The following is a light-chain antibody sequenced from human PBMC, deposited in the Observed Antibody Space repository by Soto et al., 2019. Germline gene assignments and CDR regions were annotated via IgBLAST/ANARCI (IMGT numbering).Light chain of an antibody. J-gene: IGKJ1*01. Sequence: ETVMTQSPATLSVSPGERATLSCRASQSISRNLAWYQQIPGQSPRLLIYYASTRATGIPARFRGSGSGTEFTLTISTLQSEDFGIYYGHQYKDLWTFGQGTKVQIK. CDR2: YAS. CDR1: QSISRN. V-gene: IGKV3-15*01. CDR3: HQYKDLWT.